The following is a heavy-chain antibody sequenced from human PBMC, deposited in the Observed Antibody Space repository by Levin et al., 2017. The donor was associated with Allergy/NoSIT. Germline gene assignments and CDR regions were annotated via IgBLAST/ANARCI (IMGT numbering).Heavy chain of an antibody. CDR2: IYASADSI. V-gene: IGHV3-23*01. Sequence: GGSLRLSCAASGFTFSSYAMSWVRQAPGKGLEWVSAIYASADSIYYSDSVKGRFTISRDSSKNTLYLHMNSLRAEDTAVYYCARSSRGYGTFDYWGQGTLVTVSS. D-gene: IGHD5-12*01. CDR3: ARSSRGYGTFDY. CDR1: GFTFSSYA. J-gene: IGHJ4*02.